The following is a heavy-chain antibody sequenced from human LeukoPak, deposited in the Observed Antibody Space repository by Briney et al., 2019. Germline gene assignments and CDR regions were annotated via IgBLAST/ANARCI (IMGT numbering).Heavy chain of an antibody. D-gene: IGHD3-22*01. Sequence: SVKVSCKASGGTFSSYAISGVRQAPGQGLEWMGGIIPIFGTANYAQKFQGRVTITTDESTSTAYMELSSLRSEDTAVYYCARGRDSSGYYLYFDYWGQGTLVTVSS. CDR3: ARGRDSSGYYLYFDY. J-gene: IGHJ4*02. CDR2: IIPIFGTA. CDR1: GGTFSSYA. V-gene: IGHV1-69*05.